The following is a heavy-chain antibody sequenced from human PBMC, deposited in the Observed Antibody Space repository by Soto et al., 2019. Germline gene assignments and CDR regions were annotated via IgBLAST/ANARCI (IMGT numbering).Heavy chain of an antibody. D-gene: IGHD3-9*01. V-gene: IGHV3-23*01. CDR3: AKWLTGEGWYFDL. CDR1: GFTFSSYA. CDR2: ISGSGGST. Sequence: GESLKISCAASGFTFSSYAMSWVRQAPGKGLEWVSAISGSGGSTYYADSVKGRFTISRDNSKNTLYLQMNSLRAEDTAVYYCAKWLTGEGWYFDLWGRGTLVTVSS. J-gene: IGHJ2*01.